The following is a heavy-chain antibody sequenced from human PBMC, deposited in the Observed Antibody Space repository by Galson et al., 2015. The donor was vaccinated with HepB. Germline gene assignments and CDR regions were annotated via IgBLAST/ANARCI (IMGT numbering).Heavy chain of an antibody. CDR1: GFTFSSYA. D-gene: IGHD4-17*01. CDR3: ARVDDDYGDYYFDY. Sequence: SLRLSCAASGFTFSSYAMHWVRQAPGKGLEWVAVISYDGSNKYYADSVKGRFTISRDNSKNTLYLQMNSLRAEDTAVYYCARVDDDYGDYYFDYWGQGTLVTVSS. J-gene: IGHJ4*02. V-gene: IGHV3-30*04. CDR2: ISYDGSNK.